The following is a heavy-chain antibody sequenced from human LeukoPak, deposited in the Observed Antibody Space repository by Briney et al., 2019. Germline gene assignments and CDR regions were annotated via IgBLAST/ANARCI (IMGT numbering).Heavy chain of an antibody. J-gene: IGHJ4*02. D-gene: IGHD6-13*01. CDR3: ARVAAAAGTNFDY. CDR1: GGSFSGYY. V-gene: IGHV4-34*01. CDR2: INHSGST. Sequence: PSETLSLTCAVYGGSFSGYYWSWIRQPPGKGLEWIGEINHSGSTNYNPSLKSRVTISVDTSKNQFSLKLSSVTAADTAVYYCARVAAAAGTNFDYWGQGTLVTVSS.